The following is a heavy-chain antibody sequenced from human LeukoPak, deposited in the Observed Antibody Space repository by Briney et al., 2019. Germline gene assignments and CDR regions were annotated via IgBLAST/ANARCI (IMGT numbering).Heavy chain of an antibody. D-gene: IGHD3-9*01. J-gene: IGHJ4*02. CDR1: GFTFSSYS. V-gene: IGHV3-21*01. CDR3: ARDRVGLRYFDWLSPACFDY. Sequence: PGGSLRLSCAASGFTFSSYSMNWVRQAPGKGLEWVSSISSSSSYIYYADSVKGRFTISRGNAKNSLYLQMNSLRAEDTAVYYCARDRVGLRYFDWLSPACFDYWGQGTLVTVSS. CDR2: ISSSSSYI.